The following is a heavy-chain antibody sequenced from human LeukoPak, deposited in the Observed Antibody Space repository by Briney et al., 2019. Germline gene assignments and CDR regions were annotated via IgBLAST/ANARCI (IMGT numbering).Heavy chain of an antibody. CDR2: ISGGSTYI. CDR3: ARDDVTTNGGVIADSRLFDI. J-gene: IGHJ3*02. D-gene: IGHD2-8*02. CDR1: GFIFTNYN. Sequence: PGGSLRLSCAAPGFIFTNYNLNWVRQAPGKGLEWISSISGGSTYIYYADSVRGRFTISRDNAKNSVYLQMNSLRGEDTAVYYCARDDVTTNGGVIADSRLFDIWGQGTMVTVSS. V-gene: IGHV3-21*01.